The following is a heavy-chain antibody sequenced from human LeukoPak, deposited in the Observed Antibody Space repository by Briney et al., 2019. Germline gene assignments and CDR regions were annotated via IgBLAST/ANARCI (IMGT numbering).Heavy chain of an antibody. CDR1: GFTFINYA. J-gene: IGHJ4*02. CDR3: AKAPVTTCSGAYCYPFDY. V-gene: IGHV3-23*01. CDR2: ISVSGSST. D-gene: IGHD2-21*01. Sequence: GGSLRLSCAASGFTFINYAMSWVRQTPGKGLEWVSSISVSGSSTYYADSVKGRFTISRDSSKNTLYLQMNRLRAEDAAVYYCAKAPVTTCSGAYCYPFDYWGQGTLVTVSS.